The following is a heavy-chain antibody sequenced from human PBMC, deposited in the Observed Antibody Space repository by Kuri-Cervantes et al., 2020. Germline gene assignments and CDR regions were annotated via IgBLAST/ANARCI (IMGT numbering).Heavy chain of an antibody. J-gene: IGHJ4*02. Sequence: GGSLRLSCAASGFAFSSYDMHWVRQATGKGLEWVSAIGTAGDTYYPGSVKGRFTISRENAKNSLYLQMNSLRAGDTAVYYCARGWGGMYYFDYWGQGTLVTVSS. CDR1: GFAFSSYD. CDR3: ARGWGGMYYFDY. V-gene: IGHV3-13*01. D-gene: IGHD2-21*01. CDR2: IGTAGDT.